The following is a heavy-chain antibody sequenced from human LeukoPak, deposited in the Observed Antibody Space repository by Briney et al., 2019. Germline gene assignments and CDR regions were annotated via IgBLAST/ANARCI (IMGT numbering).Heavy chain of an antibody. CDR3: ARAGSSIAARPPDY. CDR2: VSDNGRA. CDR1: GASFSSSPYF. J-gene: IGHJ4*02. Sequence: SETLSLTCTVSGASFSSSPYFWGWVRQPPGKGLEWVGSVSDNGRAFYNPSLKSRVTISIDTFKNDFSPRLTSVAAADTAVYYCARAGSSIAARPPDYWGQGTLVIVSS. V-gene: IGHV4-39*07. D-gene: IGHD6-6*01.